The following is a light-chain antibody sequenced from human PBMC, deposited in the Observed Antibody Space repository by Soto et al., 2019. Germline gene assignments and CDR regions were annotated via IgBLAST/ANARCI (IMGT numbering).Light chain of an antibody. V-gene: IGKV1-5*01. Sequence: DIQMTQSPSTLSASVGDRVTITCRASQTIKSWLAWYQQKPGKAPKFLIYDASSLESGVPSRFSGSGSGTEFTLTISSLQPDDFATYYCQQYNSYSWTFGQGTKV. J-gene: IGKJ1*01. CDR3: QQYNSYSWT. CDR1: QTIKSW. CDR2: DAS.